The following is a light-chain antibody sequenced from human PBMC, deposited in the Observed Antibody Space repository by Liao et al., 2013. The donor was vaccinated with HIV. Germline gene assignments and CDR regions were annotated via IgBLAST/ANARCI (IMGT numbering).Light chain of an antibody. CDR3: QVWDSRGDWV. Sequence: SYELTQPPSVSVAPGKTATVSCGGNNIGTKSVHWYQQKPGQAPVLVIYSNSDRASGIPARFSGSNSGDTATLTISRVEVGDEADYYCQVWDSRGDWVFGGGTKLTVL. V-gene: IGLV3-21*04. J-gene: IGLJ3*02. CDR1: NIGTKS. CDR2: SNS.